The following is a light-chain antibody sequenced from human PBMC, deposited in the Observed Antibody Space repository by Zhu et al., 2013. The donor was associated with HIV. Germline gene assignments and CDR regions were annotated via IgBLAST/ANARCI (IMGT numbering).Light chain of an antibody. CDR2: GAS. V-gene: IGKV3-20*01. CDR1: QNVGGN. CDR3: QQYGTSPNT. Sequence: EIVMTQSPATLSVSAGERATLSCRASQNVGGNLAWYQQKPGQAPRLLIFGASFRATGFPDRFSGSGSGTEFTLTINRLEPEDVAVYYCQQYGTSPNTFGQGTKLEIK. J-gene: IGKJ2*01.